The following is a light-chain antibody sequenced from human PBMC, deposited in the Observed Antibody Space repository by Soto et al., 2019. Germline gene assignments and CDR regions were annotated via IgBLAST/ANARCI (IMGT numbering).Light chain of an antibody. CDR1: QTVRNNY. J-gene: IGKJ5*01. V-gene: IGKV3D-20*02. CDR2: DGS. CDR3: QQRTRWPMT. Sequence: EIVLTQSPGTLSLSPGERATLSCRASQTVRNNYLAWYQQKPGQAPRPLIYDGSKRAAGVPDRISGDGSGTDYTLTISSLEPEDFAVYYCQQRTRWPMTFGQGTRLEIK.